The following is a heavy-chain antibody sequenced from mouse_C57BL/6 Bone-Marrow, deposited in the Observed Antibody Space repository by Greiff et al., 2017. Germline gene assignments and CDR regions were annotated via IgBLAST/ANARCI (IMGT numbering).Heavy chain of an antibody. Sequence: EVMLVESEGGLVQPGSSMKLSCTASGFTFSDYYMAWVRQVPEKGLEWVANINYDGSSTYYLDSLKSRFIISRDNAKNILYLQMSSLKSEDTATYYCARDLSYYYGSSYWYFDVWGTGTTVTVSS. CDR2: INYDGSST. V-gene: IGHV5-16*01. CDR3: ARDLSYYYGSSYWYFDV. J-gene: IGHJ1*03. D-gene: IGHD1-1*01. CDR1: GFTFSDYY.